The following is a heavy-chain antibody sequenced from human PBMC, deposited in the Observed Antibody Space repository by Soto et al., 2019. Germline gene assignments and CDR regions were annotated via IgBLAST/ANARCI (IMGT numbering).Heavy chain of an antibody. V-gene: IGHV1-69*06. Sequence: QVQLVQSGTVVQRRGSSVKVSCQASGGTFSSHGMAWVRQAPGQGLEWMGGIIPTFGTPTYAPKFQGRVTINADKSTNKAYMELSSLRSENTGVYYCASERSAQYFDFWGHGTLITVSS. D-gene: IGHD1-26*01. CDR1: GGTFSSHG. CDR2: IIPTFGTP. J-gene: IGHJ4*01. CDR3: ASERSAQYFDF.